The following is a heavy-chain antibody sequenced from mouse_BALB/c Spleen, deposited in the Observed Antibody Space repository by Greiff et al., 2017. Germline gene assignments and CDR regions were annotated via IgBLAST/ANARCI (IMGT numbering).Heavy chain of an antibody. Sequence: EVQLQQSGPGLVKPSQSLSLTCTVTGYSITSDYAWNWIRQFPGNKLEWMGYISYSGSTSYNPSLKSRISITRDTSKNQFFLQLNSVTTEDTATYYCANLWDGYAMDYWGQGTSVTVSS. CDR1: GYSITSDYA. V-gene: IGHV3-2*02. J-gene: IGHJ4*01. CDR2: ISYSGST. CDR3: ANLWDGYAMDY. D-gene: IGHD4-1*01.